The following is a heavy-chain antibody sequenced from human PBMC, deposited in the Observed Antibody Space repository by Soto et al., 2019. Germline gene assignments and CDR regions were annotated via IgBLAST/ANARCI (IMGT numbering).Heavy chain of an antibody. V-gene: IGHV1-46*01. CDR2: INPSGGST. Sequence: ASVKVSCKASGYTFTSYYMHWGRQAPGQGLEWMGIINPSGGSTSYAQKFQGRVTMTRDTSTSTVYMELSSLRSEDTAVYYCARDSRVVVPAVSNCFDPWGQGTLVTVSS. CDR1: GYTFTSYY. CDR3: ARDSRVVVPAVSNCFDP. D-gene: IGHD2-2*01. J-gene: IGHJ5*02.